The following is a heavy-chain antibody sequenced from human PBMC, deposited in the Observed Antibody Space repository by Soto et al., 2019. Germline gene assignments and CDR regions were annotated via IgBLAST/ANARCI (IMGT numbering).Heavy chain of an antibody. V-gene: IGHV3-23*04. CDR1: GGTFSSYA. J-gene: IGHJ4*02. CDR3: AKDAGDYYDSSGPLDY. Sequence: VQLVQSGAEVKKPGSSVKVSCKASGGTFSSYAMSWVRQAPGKGLEWVSAISGSGGSTYYADSVKGRFTISRDNSKNTLYLQMNSLRAEDTAVYYCAKDAGDYYDSSGPLDYWGQGTLVTVSS. D-gene: IGHD3-22*01. CDR2: ISGSGGST.